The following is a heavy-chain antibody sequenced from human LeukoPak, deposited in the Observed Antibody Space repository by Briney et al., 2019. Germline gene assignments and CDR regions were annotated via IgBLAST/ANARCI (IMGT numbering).Heavy chain of an antibody. D-gene: IGHD6-25*01. CDR2: IYYSGSA. CDR3: ARAGGVKTAALDLDY. V-gene: IGHV4-59*01. Sequence: SETLSLTCTVSGGSISDYSWSWIRQPPGKGLEWIGNIYYSGSANHNPSLKSRVTISRDTSKNQFSLKLTSVTTADTAVYYCARAGGVKTAALDLDYWGQRTLVTVSP. J-gene: IGHJ4*02. CDR1: GGSISDYS.